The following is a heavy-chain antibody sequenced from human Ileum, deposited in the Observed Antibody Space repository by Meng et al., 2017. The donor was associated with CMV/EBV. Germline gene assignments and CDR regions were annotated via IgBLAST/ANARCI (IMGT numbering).Heavy chain of an antibody. V-gene: IGHV3-53*01. J-gene: IGHJ3*01. CDR3: ARVRYYKSGRPSALDF. Sequence: GESLKISCAASGFTVSSSYMSWVRQAPGKGLEWVSAVSGDGNTKYSGDSVEGRFAISRDNSKSTAYLYINDLRAEDTAMYYCARVRYYKSGRPSALDFWGQGTMVTVSS. CDR2: VSGDGNTK. D-gene: IGHD3-10*01. CDR1: GFTVSSSY.